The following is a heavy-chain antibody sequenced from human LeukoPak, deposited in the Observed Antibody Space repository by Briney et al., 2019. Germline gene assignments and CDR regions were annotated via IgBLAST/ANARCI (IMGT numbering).Heavy chain of an antibody. CDR1: GGSISSGGYY. Sequence: SQTLSLTCTVSGGSISSGGYYWSWIRQHPGKGLEWIGYIYYSGSTYYNPSLKSRVTISVDTSKNQFSLKLSSVTAADTAVYYCARDRGRFGELPRAETTNWFDPWGQGTLVTVSS. CDR2: IYYSGST. CDR3: ARDRGRFGELPRAETTNWFDP. J-gene: IGHJ5*02. V-gene: IGHV4-31*03. D-gene: IGHD3-10*01.